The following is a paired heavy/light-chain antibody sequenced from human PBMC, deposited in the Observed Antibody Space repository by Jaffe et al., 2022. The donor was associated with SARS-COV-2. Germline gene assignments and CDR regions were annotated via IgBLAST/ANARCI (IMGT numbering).Heavy chain of an antibody. CDR3: ARAYKYGPVNMDV. Sequence: QVQLVQSGAEVKKPGASVKVSCKASGYTFTGYYMHWVRQAPGQGLEWMGWINPKNGGTNYAQKFRGWLNMTRDTSINTAYMELSRLRFDDTAIYFCARAYKYGPVNMDVWGQGTTVTVSS. CDR1: GYTFTGYY. J-gene: IGHJ6*02. CDR2: INPKNGGT. D-gene: IGHD5-18*01. V-gene: IGHV1-2*04.
Light chain of an antibody. CDR3: SSYTSSSTYV. CDR1: SSDIGGYNY. Sequence: QSALTQPASVSGSPGQSITISCTGTSSDIGGYNYVSWYQHHPDKAPKLMIYDVTTRPSGVSNRFSGSKSGNTASLTISGLQADDEADYYCSSYTSSSTYVFGTGTKVTVL. V-gene: IGLV2-14*03. J-gene: IGLJ1*01. CDR2: DVT.